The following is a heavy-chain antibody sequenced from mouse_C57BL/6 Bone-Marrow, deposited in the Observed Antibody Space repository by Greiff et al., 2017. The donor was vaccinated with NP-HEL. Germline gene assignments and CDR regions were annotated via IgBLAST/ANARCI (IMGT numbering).Heavy chain of an antibody. Sequence: EVKVVESGGGLVQPGGSMKLSCVASGFTFSNYWMNWVRQPPEKGLEWVALIRQKADNYTTHYAESVKGRFTISRDDSKSSGYLQMNNLRAEDTGSYYCTGRRTGSPDYWGQGTTLTVSS. D-gene: IGHD1-1*02. J-gene: IGHJ2*01. CDR2: IRQKADNYTT. CDR1: GFTFSNYW. V-gene: IGHV6-3*01. CDR3: TGRRTGSPDY.